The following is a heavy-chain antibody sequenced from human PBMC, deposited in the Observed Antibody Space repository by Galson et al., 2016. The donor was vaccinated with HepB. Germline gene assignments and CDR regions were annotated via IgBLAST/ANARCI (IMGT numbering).Heavy chain of an antibody. J-gene: IGHJ3*02. D-gene: IGHD2-21*01. Sequence: SETLSLTCTVSCGSISSSRYYWGWIRQPPGKGLEWIGSVYYSGTAYYDPSLKSRVSISVDTSKNQFSLRLSSVTAADTAVYYCASHCGGDCYNNLADAFDIWGRGTMVTVSS. V-gene: IGHV4-39*01. CDR1: CGSISSSRYY. CDR3: ASHCGGDCYNNLADAFDI. CDR2: VYYSGTA.